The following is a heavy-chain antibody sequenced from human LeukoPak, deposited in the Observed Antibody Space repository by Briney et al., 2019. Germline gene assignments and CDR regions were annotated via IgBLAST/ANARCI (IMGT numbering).Heavy chain of an antibody. CDR1: GYSFTSYW. J-gene: IGHJ3*02. CDR3: ASSTRNYYDSSGYVPAAFDI. V-gene: IGHV5-51*01. CDR2: IYPGDSDT. D-gene: IGHD3-22*01. Sequence: PGESLKISCKGSGYSFTSYWIGWVRQMPGKGLEWMGIIYPGDSDTRYSPSFQGQVTISADKSISTAYLQWSSLKASDTAMYYCASSTRNYYDSSGYVPAAFDIWGQGTMVTVSS.